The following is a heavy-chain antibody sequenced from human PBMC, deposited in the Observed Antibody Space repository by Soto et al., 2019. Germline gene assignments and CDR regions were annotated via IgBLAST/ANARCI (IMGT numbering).Heavy chain of an antibody. CDR1: GYSITTGYS. CDR3: ERIYCSRKSCFINGMNI. Sequence: SETLSLTCAVSGYSITTGYSWVWIRQPPGRGLEWIGTLHHSGTTYYNPSLKTRVTISLDTSKNQFSLKLSPVTVADTAVYYCERIYCSRKSCFINGMNIWGQGTTVTVS. V-gene: IGHV4-38-2*01. J-gene: IGHJ6*02. D-gene: IGHD2-2*01. CDR2: LHHSGTT.